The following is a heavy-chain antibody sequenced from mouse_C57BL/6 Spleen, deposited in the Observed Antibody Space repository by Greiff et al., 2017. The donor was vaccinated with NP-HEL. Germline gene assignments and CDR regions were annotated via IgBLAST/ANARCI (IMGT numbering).Heavy chain of an antibody. D-gene: IGHD2-1*01. CDR1: GYTFTDYY. J-gene: IGHJ2*01. CDR2: INPNNGGT. CDR3: ARPFGNYLYYFDY. Sequence: VQLQQSGPELVKPGASVKISCKASGYTFTDYYMNWVTQSHGKSLEWIGDINPNNGGTSYNQKFKGKATLTVDKSSSTAYMELRSLTSEDSAVYYCARPFGNYLYYFDYWGQGTTLTVSS. V-gene: IGHV1-26*01.